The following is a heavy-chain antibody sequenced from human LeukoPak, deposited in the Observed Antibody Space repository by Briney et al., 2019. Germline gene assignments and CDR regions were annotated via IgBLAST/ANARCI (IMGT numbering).Heavy chain of an antibody. J-gene: IGHJ2*01. V-gene: IGHV1-46*01. D-gene: IGHD2-2*01. CDR2: INPSGGST. CDR1: GYTFINYY. CDR3: ARGGYCSSTSCQGSYWYFDL. Sequence: ASVKVSCKASGYTFINYYIHWVRQAPGQGLEWMGIINPSGGSTTYPQKFQGRVTMTRDTSISTAYMELSRLRSDDTAVYYCARGGYCSSTSCQGSYWYFDLWGRGTLVTVSS.